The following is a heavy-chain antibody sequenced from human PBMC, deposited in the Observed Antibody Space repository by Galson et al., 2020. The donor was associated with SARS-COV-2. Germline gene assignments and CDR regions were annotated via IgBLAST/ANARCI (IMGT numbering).Heavy chain of an antibody. CDR3: SRDRSITMVPGSGYYAMDV. D-gene: IGHD3-10*01. Sequence: GGSLRLSCVASGFTFSNYEMDWVRQAPGKGLEWVSFISNDGNTIYYADSVKGRFTISRDNSKNSLYLQMNSLRAEDTAVYYCSRDRSITMVPGSGYYAMDVWGQETTVTVSS. V-gene: IGHV3-48*03. J-gene: IGHJ6*02. CDR1: GFTFSNYE. CDR2: ISNDGNTI.